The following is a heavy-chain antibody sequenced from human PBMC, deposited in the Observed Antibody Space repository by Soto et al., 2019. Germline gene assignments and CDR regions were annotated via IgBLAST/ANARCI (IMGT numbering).Heavy chain of an antibody. CDR1: GYTFTSYG. V-gene: IGHV1-18*01. Sequence: ASVKVSCKASGYTFTSYGISWVRQAPGQGLEWMGWISAYNGNTNYAQKLQGRVTMTTDTSTSTAYMELRSLRSDDTAMYYCARQLYSGYDLDAFDVWGQGTMVTVSS. D-gene: IGHD5-12*01. CDR3: ARQLYSGYDLDAFDV. CDR2: ISAYNGNT. J-gene: IGHJ3*01.